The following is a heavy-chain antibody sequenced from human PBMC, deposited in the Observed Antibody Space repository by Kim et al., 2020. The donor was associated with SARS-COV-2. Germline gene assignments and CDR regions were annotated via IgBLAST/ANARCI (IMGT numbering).Heavy chain of an antibody. D-gene: IGHD2-2*02. CDR3: ARVLGCSSTSCYNYFDY. J-gene: IGHJ4*02. V-gene: IGHV4-34*01. Sequence: LKGRVTISVDTSKNQFSLKLSSVTAADTAVYYCARVLGCSSTSCYNYFDYWGQGTLVTVSS.